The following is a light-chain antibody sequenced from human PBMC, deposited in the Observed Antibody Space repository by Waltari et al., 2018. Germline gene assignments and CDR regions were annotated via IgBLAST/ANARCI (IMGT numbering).Light chain of an antibody. J-gene: IGKJ1*01. CDR1: QSVRRT. Sequence: EIVLTQSPGTLSLSPGERATLSCRASQSVRRTLAWYQQKPGQPPRLLIYDASTRATGIPDRFSGSGSGTDFSLTISRLEPEDFAVYFCQKYGTLPATFGQGTKVEIK. CDR2: DAS. CDR3: QKYGTLPAT. V-gene: IGKV3-20*01.